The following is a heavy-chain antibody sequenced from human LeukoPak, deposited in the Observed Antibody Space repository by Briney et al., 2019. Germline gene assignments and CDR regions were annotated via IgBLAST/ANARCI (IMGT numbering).Heavy chain of an antibody. CDR2: ISYDGSNK. CDR1: GFTFSSYG. J-gene: IGHJ6*02. V-gene: IGHV3-30*18. CDR3: AKDRSPGMITMVRGGYYYYYGMDV. Sequence: GGSLRLSCAASGFTFSSYGMHWVRQAPGKGLEWVAVISYDGSNKYYADSVKGRFTISRDNSKNTLYLQMNSLRAEDTAVYYCAKDRSPGMITMVRGGYYYYYGMDVWGQGTTVTVSS. D-gene: IGHD3-10*01.